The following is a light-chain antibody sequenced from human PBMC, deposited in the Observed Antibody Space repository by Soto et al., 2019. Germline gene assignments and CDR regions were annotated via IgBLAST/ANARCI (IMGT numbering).Light chain of an antibody. CDR2: DAS. CDR1: QNINRW. CDR3: QQYDGN. V-gene: IGKV1-5*01. J-gene: IGKJ3*01. Sequence: DIQMTQSPSTLAASVGDRVTITCRASQNINRWLAWYQQKPGKAPKVLIYDASTLQSGVPSRFSGSGSGTEVTLTITSLQPDDFATYYCQQYDGNFGPGTKVDFK.